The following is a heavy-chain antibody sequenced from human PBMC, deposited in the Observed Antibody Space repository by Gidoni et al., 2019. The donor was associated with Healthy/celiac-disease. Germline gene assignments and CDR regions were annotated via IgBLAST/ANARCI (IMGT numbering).Heavy chain of an antibody. V-gene: IGHV3-49*04. CDR3: TRALLNFDY. Sequence: EVQLVESGGGLVQPGRSLRLSCTASGFTFGDYAMSWVRQAPGKGLEWVGFIRSKAYGGTTEYAASVKGRFTISRDDSKSIAYLQMNSLKTEDTAVYYCTRALLNFDYWGQGTLVTVSS. J-gene: IGHJ4*02. CDR1: GFTFGDYA. CDR2: IRSKAYGGTT. D-gene: IGHD2-21*01.